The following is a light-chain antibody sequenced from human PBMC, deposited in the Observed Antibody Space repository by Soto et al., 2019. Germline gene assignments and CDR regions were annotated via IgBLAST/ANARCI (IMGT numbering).Light chain of an antibody. J-gene: IGLJ2*01. CDR3: SSYTTSSTVV. V-gene: IGLV2-14*01. CDR2: DVD. Sequence: QSVLTQPASISGSPGQSITIYCTGTNSDVGGYNYVSWYQQYPGKAPKLMIYDVDNRPSGVSYRFSGSKSGKTASLTISGLQAEDEADYYCSSYTTSSTVVFGGGTKVTVL. CDR1: NSDVGGYNY.